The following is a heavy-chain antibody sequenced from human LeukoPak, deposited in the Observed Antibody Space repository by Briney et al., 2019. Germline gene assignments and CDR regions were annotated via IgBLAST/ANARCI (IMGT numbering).Heavy chain of an antibody. Sequence: ASVKVSCKASGYTFSSYGISWVRLAPGQGLEWMGWISAYNGNTKYAQKLQGRVTMTTDTSTSTAYMELRSLRSDDTAVYYCARGFPPRIYYDSSGYYSYYFDYWGQGTLVTVSS. CDR3: ARGFPPRIYYDSSGYYSYYFDY. D-gene: IGHD3-22*01. CDR1: GYTFSSYG. V-gene: IGHV1-18*01. J-gene: IGHJ4*02. CDR2: ISAYNGNT.